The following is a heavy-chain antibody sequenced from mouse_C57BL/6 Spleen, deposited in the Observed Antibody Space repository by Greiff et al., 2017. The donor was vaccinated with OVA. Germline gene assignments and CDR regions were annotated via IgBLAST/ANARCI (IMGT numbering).Heavy chain of an antibody. Sequence: VQLQQSGTALARPGTSVKMSCKTAGYTFTSYWMNWLKQRPGQGLEWIGTIYPGNSDTSHNQKFKGKAKLTAVTSASTAYMELSSLTNEDSAVYYCTRGGDGAWFAYWGQGTLVTVSA. CDR1: GYTFTSYW. J-gene: IGHJ3*01. V-gene: IGHV1-5*01. CDR3: TRGGDGAWFAY. CDR2: IYPGNSDT.